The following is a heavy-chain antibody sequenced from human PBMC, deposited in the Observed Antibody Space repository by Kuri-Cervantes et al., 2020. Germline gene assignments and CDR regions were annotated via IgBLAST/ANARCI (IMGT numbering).Heavy chain of an antibody. CDR2: IWYDGSNK. CDR1: GFTFSSYG. D-gene: IGHD2-21*01. Sequence: LSLTCAASGFTFSSYGMHWVRQAPGKGLEWAAVIWYDGSNKYYADSVKGRFTISRDNSKNTLYLQMNSLRAEDTAVYYCARECGGHPNYFDYWGQGTLVTRLL. V-gene: IGHV3-33*01. CDR3: ARECGGHPNYFDY. J-gene: IGHJ4*02.